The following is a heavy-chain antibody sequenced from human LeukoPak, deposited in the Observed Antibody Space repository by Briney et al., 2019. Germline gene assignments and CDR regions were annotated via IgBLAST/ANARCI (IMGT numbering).Heavy chain of an antibody. CDR1: GFTFSTYS. CDR3: ARDRPGSSTPDFDY. D-gene: IGHD6-6*01. CDR2: ISSCSNYI. J-gene: IGHJ4*02. V-gene: IGHV3-21*01. Sequence: PGGSLRLSCAASGFTFSTYSMNWIRQAPGKGLEWVSSISSCSNYIYYADSVKGRFTISRDNAKNSLYLQLNSLRAEDTAVYYCARDRPGSSTPDFDYWGQGTLVTVSS.